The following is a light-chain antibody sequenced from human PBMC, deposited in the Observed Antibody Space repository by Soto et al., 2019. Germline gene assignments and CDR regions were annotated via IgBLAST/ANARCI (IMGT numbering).Light chain of an antibody. CDR2: SNN. Sequence: QSVLTQPPSASGTPGQRVTISCSGSSSNIGSNTVNWYQQLPGTAPKLLLYSNNQRPSGVPDRFSGSKSGTSASLAISGLQAEDEADYYCAAWDDSLNGSYVFGTGTQLTGL. J-gene: IGLJ7*01. CDR3: AAWDDSLNGSYV. V-gene: IGLV1-44*01. CDR1: SSNIGSNT.